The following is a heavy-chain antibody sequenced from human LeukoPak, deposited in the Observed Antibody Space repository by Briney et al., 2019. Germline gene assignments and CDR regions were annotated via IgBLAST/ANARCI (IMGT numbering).Heavy chain of an antibody. CDR3: ARVPPCYYDSSGYYFGY. V-gene: IGHV1-2*06. CDR2: INPNSGGT. CDR1: GYTFTGYY. D-gene: IGHD3-22*01. J-gene: IGHJ4*02. Sequence: ASVKVSCKASGYTFTGYYMHWVRQAPGQGLEWMGRINPNSGGTNYAQKFQGRVTMTRDTSISTAYMELSRLRSDDTAVYYCARVPPCYYDSSGYYFGYWGQGTLVTVSS.